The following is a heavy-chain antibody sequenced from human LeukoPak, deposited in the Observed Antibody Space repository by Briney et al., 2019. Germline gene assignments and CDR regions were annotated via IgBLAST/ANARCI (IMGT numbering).Heavy chain of an antibody. CDR1: GYTFTSYG. Sequence: ASVKVSCKASGYTFTSYGISWVRQAPGQGLEWMGSISAYNGNTNYAQKLQGRVTMTTDTSTSTAYMELRSLRSDDTAVYYCAREWTLGSYFPVDAFDIWGQGTMVTVSS. V-gene: IGHV1-18*01. J-gene: IGHJ3*02. CDR2: ISAYNGNT. CDR3: AREWTLGSYFPVDAFDI. D-gene: IGHD1-26*01.